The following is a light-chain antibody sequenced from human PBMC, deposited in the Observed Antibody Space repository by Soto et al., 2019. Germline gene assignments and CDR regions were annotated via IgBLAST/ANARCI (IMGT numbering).Light chain of an antibody. CDR2: DVS. CDR3: SSYTSTSTPWV. Sequence: QSVLTQPASVSGSPGQSITISCTGTSSDVGGYNYVSWYQQHPGKAPKLMVYDVSSRPSGVSNRFSGSKSGNTASLTISGLQAEDEANYYCSSYTSTSTPWVFGGGTKVTVL. J-gene: IGLJ3*02. V-gene: IGLV2-14*03. CDR1: SSDVGGYNY.